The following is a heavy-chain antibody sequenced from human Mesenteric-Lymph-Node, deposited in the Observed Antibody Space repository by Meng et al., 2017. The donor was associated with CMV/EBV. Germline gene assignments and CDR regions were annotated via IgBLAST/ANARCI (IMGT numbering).Heavy chain of an antibody. V-gene: IGHV1-2*06. CDR3: ARGFPGYSSAWYPY. Sequence: SGYTFNDYYMHWVRQAPGQGLEWMGRINPNNGVTNYAQKFQDRVTMARDTSSSTAYMELIRLRSDDTAVYYCARGFPGYSSAWYPYWGQGTLVTVSS. CDR2: INPNNGVT. CDR1: GYTFNDYY. J-gene: IGHJ4*02. D-gene: IGHD6-19*01.